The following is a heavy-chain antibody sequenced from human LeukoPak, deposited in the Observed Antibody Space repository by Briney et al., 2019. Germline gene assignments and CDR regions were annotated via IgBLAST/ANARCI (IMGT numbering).Heavy chain of an antibody. CDR2: MNPNSCNT. J-gene: IGHJ4*02. V-gene: IGHV1-8*03. D-gene: IGHD6-19*01. CDR3: ARRVAGIDY. CDR1: GYTFTSYD. Sequence: RASVKVSCKASGYTFTSYDINRVRQAAGQGLEWMGWMNPNSCNTGYAQKFQGRVTITRNTSISTAYMELSSLRSEDTAVYYCARRVAGIDYWGQGTLVTVSS.